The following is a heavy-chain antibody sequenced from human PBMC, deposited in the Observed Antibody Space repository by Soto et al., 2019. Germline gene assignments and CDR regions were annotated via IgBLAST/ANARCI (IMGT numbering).Heavy chain of an antibody. CDR2: ISSSSSYI. V-gene: IGHV3-21*01. Sequence: GGSLRLSCAASGFTFSSYSMNWVRQAPGKGLEWVASISSSSSYIYYADSVKGRFTISRDNAKNSLYLQMNSLRAEDTAVYYWARNSTGPSSFDIWGQGTMVTVS. J-gene: IGHJ3*02. CDR3: ARNSTGPSSFDI. CDR1: GFTFSSYS.